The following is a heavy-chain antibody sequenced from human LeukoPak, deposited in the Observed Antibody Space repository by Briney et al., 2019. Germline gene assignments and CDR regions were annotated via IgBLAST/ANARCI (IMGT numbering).Heavy chain of an antibody. J-gene: IGHJ5*02. Sequence: PGGSLRLSCAVSGFTFSNYNMNWVRQAPGKGLEWVSFISSSSSYIYYADSVKGRFTISRDNAKNSLYLQMNSLRAEDTAVYYCARGKTTVTTWFDPWGQGTLVTVSS. V-gene: IGHV3-21*01. CDR3: ARGKTTVTTWFDP. D-gene: IGHD4-17*01. CDR1: GFTFSNYN. CDR2: ISSSSSYI.